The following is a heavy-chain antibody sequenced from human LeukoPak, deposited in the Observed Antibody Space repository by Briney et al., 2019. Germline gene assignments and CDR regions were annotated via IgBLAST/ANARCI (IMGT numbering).Heavy chain of an antibody. CDR3: ARSTKAIVVVPAAIDWFDP. J-gene: IGHJ5*02. Sequence: WASVKVSCKASGGTFSSYAISWVRQAPGQGLEWMGGIIPIFGTANYAQKFQGRVTITADESTSTAYMELSSLRSEDTAVYYCARSTKAIVVVPAAIDWFDPWGQGTLVTVSS. V-gene: IGHV1-69*13. CDR1: GGTFSSYA. CDR2: IIPIFGTA. D-gene: IGHD2-2*02.